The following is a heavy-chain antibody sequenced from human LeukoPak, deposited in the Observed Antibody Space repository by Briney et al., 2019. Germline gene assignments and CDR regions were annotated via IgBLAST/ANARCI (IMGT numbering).Heavy chain of an antibody. CDR2: IYYSGST. CDR1: GASISSSSYY. CDR3: ARGSGIHHDSSEPVDY. D-gene: IGHD3-22*01. J-gene: IGHJ4*02. Sequence: PSETLSLTCTVSGASISSSSYYWGWIRQPPGKGLEWIGSIYYSGSTHYNPSVKSRVTISVDASKNQFSLKLSSVTAADTAVYYCARGSGIHHDSSEPVDYWGQGTLVTVSS. V-gene: IGHV4-39*07.